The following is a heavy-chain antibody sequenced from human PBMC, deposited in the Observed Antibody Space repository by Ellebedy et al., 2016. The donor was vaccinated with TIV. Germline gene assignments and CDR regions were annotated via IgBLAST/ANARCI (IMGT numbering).Heavy chain of an antibody. V-gene: IGHV4-34*01. CDR1: GGSFSGYY. Sequence: MPGGSLRLSCTVYGGSFSGYYWSRIRQPPGKGLEWIGEINHSGSTNYNPSPKSRVTISVDTSKTQFSLKLSSVTAADTGVYYCARGSPGGYDYWYFDLWGRGTLVTVSS. D-gene: IGHD3-22*01. CDR2: INHSGST. J-gene: IGHJ2*01. CDR3: ARGSPGGYDYWYFDL.